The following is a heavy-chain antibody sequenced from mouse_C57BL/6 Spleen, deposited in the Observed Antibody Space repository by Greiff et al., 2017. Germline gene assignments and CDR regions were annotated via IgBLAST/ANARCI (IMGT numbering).Heavy chain of an antibody. V-gene: IGHV5-4*01. CDR1: GFTFSSYA. CDR2: ISDGGSYT. CDR3: AREGETSAWFAY. J-gene: IGHJ3*01. Sequence: EVQVVESGGGLVKPGGSLKLSCAASGFTFSSYAMSWVRQTPEKRLEWVATISDGGSYTYYPDNVKGRFTISRDNAKNNLYLQMSHLKSEDTAMYYCAREGETSAWFAYWGQGTLVTVSA.